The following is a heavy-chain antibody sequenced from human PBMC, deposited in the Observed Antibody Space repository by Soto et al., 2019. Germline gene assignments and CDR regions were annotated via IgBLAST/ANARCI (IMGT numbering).Heavy chain of an antibody. Sequence: SETLSLTCAFYGGSFSGYYWSWIRQPPGKGLEWIGEINHSGSTNYNPSLKSRVTISVDTSKNQFSLKLSSVTAADTAVYYCVRATGVIAVVAPFPRGQSKFDPWGRGTMVTVSS. D-gene: IGHD6-19*01. CDR3: VRATGVIAVVAPFPRGQSKFDP. J-gene: IGHJ5*02. CDR2: INHSGST. V-gene: IGHV4-34*01. CDR1: GGSFSGYY.